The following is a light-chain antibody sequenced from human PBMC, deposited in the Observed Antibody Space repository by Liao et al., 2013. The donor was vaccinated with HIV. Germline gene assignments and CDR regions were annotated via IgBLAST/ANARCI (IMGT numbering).Light chain of an antibody. CDR3: QVWDSPSDHRV. V-gene: IGLV3-1*01. CDR2: YDT. J-gene: IGLJ3*02. Sequence: SYELTQPPSVSVSPGQTASITCSGDKLGNKYACWYQQKPGQSPVLVITYDTERPSGIPERFSGSNSGNTATLTISRVEAGDEADYYCQVWDSPSDHRVFGGGTKLTV. CDR1: KLGNKY.